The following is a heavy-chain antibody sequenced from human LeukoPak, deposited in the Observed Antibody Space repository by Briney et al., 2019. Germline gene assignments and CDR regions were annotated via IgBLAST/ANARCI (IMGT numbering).Heavy chain of an antibody. D-gene: IGHD3-10*01. V-gene: IGHV4-59*08. CDR3: ARGWAAVRGVIRIDY. CDR2: IYYSGST. CDR1: GGSISSYY. J-gene: IGHJ4*02. Sequence: SETLSLTCTVSGGSISSYYWSWIRQPPGKGLEWIGYIYYSGSTYYNPSLKSRVTISVDTSKNQFSLKLSSVTAADTAVYYCARGWAAVRGVIRIDYWGQGTLVTASS.